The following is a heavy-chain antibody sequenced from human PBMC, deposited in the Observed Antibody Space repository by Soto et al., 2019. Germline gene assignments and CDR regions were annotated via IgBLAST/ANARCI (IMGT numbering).Heavy chain of an antibody. CDR1: VYTFTSYA. Sequence: GXSVNVSCKTSVYTFTSYAMHWVRQAPGQRLEWMGWINAGNGNTKYSQKFQGRVTITRDTSASTAYMELSSLRSEDTAVYYCATVRFLEWLLYAWGQGPLVTVSS. D-gene: IGHD3-3*01. V-gene: IGHV1-3*01. CDR2: INAGNGNT. CDR3: ATVRFLEWLLYA. J-gene: IGHJ1*01.